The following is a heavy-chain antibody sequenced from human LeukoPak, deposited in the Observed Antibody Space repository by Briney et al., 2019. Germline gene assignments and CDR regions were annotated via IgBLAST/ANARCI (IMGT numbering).Heavy chain of an antibody. CDR2: IYSGGST. Sequence: PGGSLRLSCAASGFTVSSNYMSWVRQAPGKGQEWVSVIYSGGSTYYADSVKGRFTISRDNSKNTLYLQMNSLRAEDTAVYYCARPGRYSGYDEYFDYWGQGTLVTVSS. V-gene: IGHV3-66*01. CDR1: GFTVSSNY. D-gene: IGHD5-12*01. CDR3: ARPGRYSGYDEYFDY. J-gene: IGHJ4*02.